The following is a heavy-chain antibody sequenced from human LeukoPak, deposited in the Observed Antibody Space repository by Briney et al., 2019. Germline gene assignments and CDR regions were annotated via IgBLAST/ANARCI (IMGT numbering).Heavy chain of an antibody. D-gene: IGHD6-6*01. CDR3: ATQDYSSSWP. J-gene: IGHJ5*02. V-gene: IGHV6-1*01. CDR1: GDIISSNSVS. CDR2: TYYSSKCFN. Sequence: SQTLSLTCALSGDIISSNSVSWNWIRQSPSRGLEWLVRTYYSSKCFNEYAVSVKRRITLNPDTTKNQFSLQLNSVTPEDTAVYYCATQDYSSSWPWGQGTLVTVSS.